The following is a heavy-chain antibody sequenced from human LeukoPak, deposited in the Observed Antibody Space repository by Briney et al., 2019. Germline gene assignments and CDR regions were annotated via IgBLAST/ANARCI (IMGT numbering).Heavy chain of an antibody. Sequence: SVKVSCKASGGTFSSYAISWVRQAPGQGLEWMGGIIPIFGTANYAQKFQGRVTITADESTSTAYMELSSLRSEDTAVYYCARARAAAGMSAFDIWGQGTMVTVSS. CDR2: IIPIFGTA. J-gene: IGHJ3*02. CDR3: ARARAAAGMSAFDI. CDR1: GGTFSSYA. V-gene: IGHV1-69*13. D-gene: IGHD6-13*01.